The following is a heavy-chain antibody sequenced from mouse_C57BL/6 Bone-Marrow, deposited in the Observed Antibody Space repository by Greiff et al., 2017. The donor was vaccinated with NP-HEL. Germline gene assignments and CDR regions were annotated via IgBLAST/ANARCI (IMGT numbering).Heavy chain of an antibody. CDR3: ASDADYYGSSYWYFDV. D-gene: IGHD1-1*01. J-gene: IGHJ1*03. CDR1: GFTFSDFY. V-gene: IGHV7-1*01. CDR2: SRNKANDYTT. Sequence: EVKLVESGGGLVQPGRSLRLSCATSGFTFSDFYMEWVRQAPGKGLEWIAASRNKANDYTTAYSASVKGRFIVSSDTPQSILYLQMNALRAEDTAVYYCASDADYYGSSYWYFDVWGTGTTVTVSS.